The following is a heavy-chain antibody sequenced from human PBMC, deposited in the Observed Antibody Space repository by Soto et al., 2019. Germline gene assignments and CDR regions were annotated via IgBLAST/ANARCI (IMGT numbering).Heavy chain of an antibody. D-gene: IGHD3-16*01. J-gene: IGHJ4*02. CDR2: IRFDGSNI. V-gene: IGHV3-33*01. CDR3: ARDGIGSAAFWGXLDY. Sequence: GGSLRLSCAAPGSIFRGYGMHWVRQAPGKGLEWVAIIRFDGSNINYADAVMGRFTISRDNSKNMLYLEMNSLRVEDTAVYYCARDGIGSAAFWGXLDYWGQGTLVTVSS. CDR1: GSIFRGYG.